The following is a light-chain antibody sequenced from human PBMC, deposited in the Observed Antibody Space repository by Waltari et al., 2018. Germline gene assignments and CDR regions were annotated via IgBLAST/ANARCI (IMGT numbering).Light chain of an antibody. J-gene: IGKJ5*01. CDR1: QTISSSY. V-gene: IGKV3-20*01. CDR2: GTS. Sequence: EIVLTQSPDTLPLSPGASAPLSCRASQTISSSYLAWYQPNPGQGPRPLMYGTSTRATGIPDRFSGSGSRRDFPLTISRLEPEDFAVYYCQQYGSSPITFGQGTRLENK. CDR3: QQYGSSPIT.